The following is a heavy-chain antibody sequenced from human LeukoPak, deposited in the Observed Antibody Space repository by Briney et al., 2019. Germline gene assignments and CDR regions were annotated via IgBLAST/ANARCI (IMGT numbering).Heavy chain of an antibody. V-gene: IGHV1-2*02. J-gene: IGHJ3*02. D-gene: IGHD6-13*01. Sequence: ASVKVSCKASGYTFTGYYMHWVRQAPGQGLEWMGWINPNSGGTNYAQKFQGRVTMTRDTSISTAYMELSRLRSDDTAVYYCTRGHSNEEDAFDIWGQGTMVTVSS. CDR2: INPNSGGT. CDR3: TRGHSNEEDAFDI. CDR1: GYTFTGYY.